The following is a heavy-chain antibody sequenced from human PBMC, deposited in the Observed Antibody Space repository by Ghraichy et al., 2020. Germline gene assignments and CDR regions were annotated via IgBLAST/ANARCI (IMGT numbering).Heavy chain of an antibody. J-gene: IGHJ2*01. CDR1: GFTFSSTG. V-gene: IGHV3-23*01. D-gene: IGHD3-16*01. CDR2: ISRSGDST. Sequence: GGSLRLSCAASGFTFSSTGMSWVRQAPGKALEWVSSISRSGDSTFYADSVKGRFTISRDNSKNTLYLQMNSLRAEDTAVYYCAKIGALGNWYFDLWGRGTLVTVFS. CDR3: AKIGALGNWYFDL.